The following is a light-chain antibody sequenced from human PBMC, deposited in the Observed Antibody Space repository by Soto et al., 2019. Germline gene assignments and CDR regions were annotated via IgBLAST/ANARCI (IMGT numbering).Light chain of an antibody. CDR1: SSDVGGYNS. CDR2: EVS. CDR3: CSYAGSKEV. Sequence: QSALTQPPSASGSPGQSVTISCTGTSSDVGGYNSVSWYQQHPGKAPKLMIYEVSKRPSGVPDRFSGSKSGNTASLTVSGLQAEDEADYYCCSYAGSKEVFGSGTKLTVL. J-gene: IGLJ1*01. V-gene: IGLV2-8*01.